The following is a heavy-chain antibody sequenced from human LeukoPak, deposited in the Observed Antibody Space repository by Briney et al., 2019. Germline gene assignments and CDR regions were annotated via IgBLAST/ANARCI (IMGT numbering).Heavy chain of an antibody. CDR3: ARDRGYSYGSDY. Sequence: PGESLRLSCAASGFTFSRYWMHWVRQAPGKGLVWVSRINRDGSSTTYADSVKGRFTISRDNAKNTLYLQMNSLRAEDTAVYYCARDRGYSYGSDYWGQGSLVTVSS. D-gene: IGHD5-18*01. CDR1: GFTFSRYW. V-gene: IGHV3-74*01. J-gene: IGHJ4*02. CDR2: INRDGSST.